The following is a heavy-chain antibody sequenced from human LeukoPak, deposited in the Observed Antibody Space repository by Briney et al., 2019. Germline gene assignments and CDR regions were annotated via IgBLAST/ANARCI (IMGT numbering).Heavy chain of an antibody. CDR3: ARRYSSSWGSDY. Sequence: SQTLSLTCTVSGGSISSYYWSWIRQPPGKGLEWIGYIYYSGSTNYNPSLKGRVTISVDTSKNQFSLKLSSVTAADTAVYYCARRYSSSWGSDYWGQGTLVTVSS. J-gene: IGHJ4*02. CDR1: GGSISSYY. D-gene: IGHD6-13*01. CDR2: IYYSGST. V-gene: IGHV4-59*01.